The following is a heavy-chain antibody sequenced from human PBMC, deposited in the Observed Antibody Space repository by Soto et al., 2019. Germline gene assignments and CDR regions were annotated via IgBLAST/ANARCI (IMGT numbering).Heavy chain of an antibody. D-gene: IGHD4-17*01. J-gene: IGHJ4*02. CDR2: IFSNDDT. CDR1: GFSLSNARMG. CDR3: ARIRRNDYGDFTYSFDY. V-gene: IGHV2-26*01. Sequence: QVTLKESGPVLVKPTETLTLTCTVSGFSLSNARMGVSWIRQPPGKALEWLAHIFSNDDTSYSTSLKSRLTISKDTSKSQVVLTMTNMDPVDTATYYCARIRRNDYGDFTYSFDYWGQGTLVTVSS.